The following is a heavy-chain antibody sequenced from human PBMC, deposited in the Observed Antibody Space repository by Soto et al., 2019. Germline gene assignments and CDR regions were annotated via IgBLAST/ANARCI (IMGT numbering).Heavy chain of an antibody. CDR2: ISTTSSYI. V-gene: IGHV3-21*01. CDR1: GFTFSSYG. J-gene: IGHJ6*02. Sequence: GGSLRLSCAASGFTFSSYGMNWVRQAPGKGLEWVSSISTTSSYIYYADSVKGRFTISKYDAKNSLYLQMISLRAEDTAVYYCARDGSSSWSDYYYCAMDVWGQGITVTVSS. D-gene: IGHD6-13*01. CDR3: ARDGSSSWSDYYYCAMDV.